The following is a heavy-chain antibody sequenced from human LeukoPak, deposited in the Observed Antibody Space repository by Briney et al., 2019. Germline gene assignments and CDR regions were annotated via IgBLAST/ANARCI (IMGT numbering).Heavy chain of an antibody. D-gene: IGHD3-22*01. CDR2: ISSSSSYI. CDR3: ARDSNDYYDSSGYPLYYYYGMDV. J-gene: IGHJ6*02. V-gene: IGHV3-21*01. Sequence: GGSLRLSCAASGFTFSSYSMNWVRQAPGKGLEWVSSISSSSSYIYYADSVKGRFTIPRDNAKNSLYLQMNSLRAEDTAVYYCARDSNDYYDSSGYPLYYYYGMDVWGQGTTVTVSS. CDR1: GFTFSSYS.